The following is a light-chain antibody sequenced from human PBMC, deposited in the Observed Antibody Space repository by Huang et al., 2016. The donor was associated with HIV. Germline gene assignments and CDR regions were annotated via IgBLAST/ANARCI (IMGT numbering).Light chain of an antibody. CDR2: GAS. V-gene: IGKV3-15*01. J-gene: IGKJ2*01. Sequence: EIVMTQSPATLSVSPGERATLSCRASQSVSSNLAWYQQKPGQATRLHIYGASTRATDIPARFSGSGYGTEFTLTISSLQSEDFAVYYCQQYNNWPPKYTFGQGTKLEIK. CDR1: QSVSSN. CDR3: QQYNNWPPKYT.